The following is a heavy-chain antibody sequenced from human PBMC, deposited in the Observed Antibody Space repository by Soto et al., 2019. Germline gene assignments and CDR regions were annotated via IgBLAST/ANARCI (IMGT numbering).Heavy chain of an antibody. CDR3: ARVRVERIEVVAYYCYGIEF. V-gene: IGHV6-1*01. CDR2: TYYRSKWYN. CDR1: GDSVSSNSSA. D-gene: IGHD6-19*01. J-gene: IGHJ6*01. Sequence: SQTLSLTCAISGDSVSSNSSAWNWIRRSPSRGLDWLGRTYYRSKWYNDYAVSVKSRITINPDTPKNQFSLQLNSVTPEDTAVYYCARVRVERIEVVAYYCYGIEFWAQGTTVTNSS.